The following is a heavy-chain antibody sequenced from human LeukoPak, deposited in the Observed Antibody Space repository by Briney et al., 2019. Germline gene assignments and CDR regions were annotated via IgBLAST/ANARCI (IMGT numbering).Heavy chain of an antibody. D-gene: IGHD3-22*01. CDR3: AMRDSSGYSFDY. J-gene: IGHJ4*02. CDR1: GYSFTNYW. V-gene: IGHV5-51*01. Sequence: GESLKISCKGSGYSFTNYWIGWVRQMPGKGLEWMGIIYPGDSDTRYTPSLQSQVTISADKSISTAYLQWSSLKASDTAMYYCAMRDSSGYSFDYWGQGTLVTVSS. CDR2: IYPGDSDT.